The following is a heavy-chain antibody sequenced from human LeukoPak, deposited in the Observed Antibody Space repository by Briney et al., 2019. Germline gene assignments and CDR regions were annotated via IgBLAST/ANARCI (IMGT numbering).Heavy chain of an antibody. V-gene: IGHV5-51*01. CDR2: IYPGDSDT. CDR1: GYSFTSYW. Sequence: GESLKISRKGSGYSFTSYWIVWVRQMPAKGLEWMGIIYPGDSDTTYRPSFQRQVTISADRSISTAYLQWSSLKASDSAMYYCARHVPHGSFFYFDLWGQGTLVTVSS. CDR3: ARHVPHGSFFYFDL. J-gene: IGHJ4*02. D-gene: IGHD1-26*01.